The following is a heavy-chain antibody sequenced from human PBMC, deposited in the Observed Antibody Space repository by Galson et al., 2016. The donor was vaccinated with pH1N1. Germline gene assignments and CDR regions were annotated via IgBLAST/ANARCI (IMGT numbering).Heavy chain of an antibody. D-gene: IGHD3-16*01. CDR3: ARGPYFSDADAWGDS. V-gene: IGHV1-69*10. J-gene: IGHJ4*02. CDR1: GGTFINYA. Sequence: SVKVSCKASGGTFINYAITWVRQAPGQGLEWMGGIIPLVDIANYAQKFQGRVTITADEFMNIVYMELSSLRSEDTAVYYCARGPYFSDADAWGDSWGQGTRVTVSS. CDR2: IIPLVDIA.